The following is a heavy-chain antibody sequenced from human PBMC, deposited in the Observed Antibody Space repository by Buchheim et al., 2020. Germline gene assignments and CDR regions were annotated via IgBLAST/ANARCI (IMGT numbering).Heavy chain of an antibody. Sequence: QVQLVESGGGVVQPGRSLRLSCAASGFTFSSYGMHWVRQAPGKGLEWVAVTSYNGNNKYYADSVKGRFTISRDNSRNTLYLQMNSLRAEDTAVYFCAKDGTSTGYLYYYDMDVWGHGTT. CDR3: AKDGTSTGYLYYYDMDV. V-gene: IGHV3-30*18. J-gene: IGHJ6*02. CDR1: GFTFSSYG. D-gene: IGHD5-18*01. CDR2: TSYNGNNK.